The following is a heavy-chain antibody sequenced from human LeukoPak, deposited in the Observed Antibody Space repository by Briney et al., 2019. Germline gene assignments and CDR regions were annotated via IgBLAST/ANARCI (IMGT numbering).Heavy chain of an antibody. J-gene: IGHJ1*01. CDR3: ARAPHKYEGAPAGEH. Sequence: GRSLRLSCAASGFTFSSYAMHWVRQAPGKGLEWVAVISYDGSNKYYADSVKGRFTISRDNSKNTLYLQMNSLRAEDTAVYYCARAPHKYEGAPAGEHWGQGTLVTVSS. D-gene: IGHD1-26*01. CDR2: ISYDGSNK. V-gene: IGHV3-30-3*01. CDR1: GFTFSSYA.